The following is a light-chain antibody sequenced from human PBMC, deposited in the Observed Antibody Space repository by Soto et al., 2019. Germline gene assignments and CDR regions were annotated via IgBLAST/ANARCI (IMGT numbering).Light chain of an antibody. CDR1: QSVSTN. V-gene: IGKV3-15*01. J-gene: IGKJ1*01. CDR2: RVS. Sequence: EIVLTQSPATLSVSPGDRASLSCRASQSVSTNLSWYQHKPGQPPRLLFYRVSARASGVPARYSVSGSETYFTLTISSLQSEDLAGYYCQQYHSWPRTVGQGTKVE. CDR3: QQYHSWPRT.